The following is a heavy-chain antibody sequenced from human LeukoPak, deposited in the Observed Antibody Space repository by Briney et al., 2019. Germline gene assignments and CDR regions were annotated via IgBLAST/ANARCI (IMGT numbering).Heavy chain of an antibody. J-gene: IGHJ6*02. CDR1: GFTFSDYY. D-gene: IGHD1-1*01. V-gene: IGHV3-49*03. CDR3: TRTGTPYYYYGMDV. CDR2: IRSKAYGGTT. Sequence: GGSLRLSCAASGFTFSDYYMSWIRQAPGKGLEWVGFIRSKAYGGTTEYAASVKGRFTISRDDSKSIAYLQMNSLKTEDTAVYYCTRTGTPYYYYGMDVWGQGTTVTVSS.